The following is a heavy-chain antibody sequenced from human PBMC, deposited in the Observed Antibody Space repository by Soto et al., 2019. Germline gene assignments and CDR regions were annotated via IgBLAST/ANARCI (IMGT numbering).Heavy chain of an antibody. CDR2: ISGSGGST. D-gene: IGHD3-3*01. J-gene: IGHJ4*02. Sequence: GGSLRLSCAASGFTFSLYAISWVRQAPGKGLEWVSAISGSGGSTHYADSVKGRFTNSRDNSKNTLYLQMNSLRAEDTAVYYCAKDPDYDFWSGYYPNDYWGQGTLVTVSS. CDR3: AKDPDYDFWSGYYPNDY. CDR1: GFTFSLYA. V-gene: IGHV3-23*01.